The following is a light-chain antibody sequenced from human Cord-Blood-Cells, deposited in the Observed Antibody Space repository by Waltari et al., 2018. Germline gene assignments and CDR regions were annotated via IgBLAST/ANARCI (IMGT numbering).Light chain of an antibody. Sequence: DIQMTQSPSSLSASVGDRVTITCRASQSISSYLNWYQQKPGKAPKLLIYAASSVQSGVPSRFSGSGSGTDFTLTISSLQPEDFATYYCQQSYSTLTLTFGQGTKVESK. CDR1: QSISSY. CDR2: AAS. J-gene: IGKJ1*01. V-gene: IGKV1-39*01. CDR3: QQSYSTLTLT.